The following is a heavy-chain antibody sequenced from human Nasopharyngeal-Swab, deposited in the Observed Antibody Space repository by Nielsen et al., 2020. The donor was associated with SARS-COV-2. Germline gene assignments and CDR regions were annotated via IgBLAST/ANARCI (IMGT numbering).Heavy chain of an antibody. V-gene: IGHV5-51*01. J-gene: IGHJ5*02. CDR2: ISPDNSET. D-gene: IGHD1-1*01. CDR3: ARLNAPTLSAGWFDP. CDR1: GYDFFGYW. Sequence: GASLKISCKGSGYDFFGYWIAWVRQMPGKGLEWMGIISPDNSETSYSPSFHGQAIISADTSVSTAYLQWSSLRASDTAMYYCARLNAPTLSAGWFDPWGPGTLVTVSS.